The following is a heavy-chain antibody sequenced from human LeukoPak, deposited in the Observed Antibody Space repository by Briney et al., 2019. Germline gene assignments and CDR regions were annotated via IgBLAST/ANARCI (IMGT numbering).Heavy chain of an antibody. V-gene: IGHV4-31*03. CDR1: GGSINSGGYY. CDR3: ARVTLHTMVRGVIDY. Sequence: PSETLSLTCTVSGGSINSGGYYWSWLRHHPGKGLEWIGYIYYTGSTYYNPSLKSRVTISVDTSKNQFSLKLSSVTAADTAVYYCARVTLHTMVRGVIDYWGQGTLVTVSS. CDR2: IYYTGST. D-gene: IGHD3-10*01. J-gene: IGHJ4*02.